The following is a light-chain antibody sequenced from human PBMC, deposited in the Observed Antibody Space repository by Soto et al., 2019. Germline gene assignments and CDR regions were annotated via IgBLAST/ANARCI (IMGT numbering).Light chain of an antibody. CDR1: SSNVGINY. V-gene: IGLV1-47*01. J-gene: IGLJ2*01. CDR2: RDN. Sequence: QSVLTQPPSASGAPGQRVTISCSGSSSNVGINYVYWYQQLPGTAPKLLIYRDNQRPSGVPDRFSGSKSGTSASLAISGLRSEDEADSYCTAWDDSLRGRVFGGGTKVTVL. CDR3: TAWDDSLRGRV.